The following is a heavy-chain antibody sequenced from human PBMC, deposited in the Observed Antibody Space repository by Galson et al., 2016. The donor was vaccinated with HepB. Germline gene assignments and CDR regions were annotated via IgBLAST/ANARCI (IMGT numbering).Heavy chain of an antibody. V-gene: IGHV1-24*01. J-gene: IGHJ1*01. D-gene: IGHD4-17*01. Sequence: SVKVSCKVSGYTPTESSMHWVRQAPGKGLEWMGGFDPEDGEIIYAQKFQGRVTMTEDTSTNTAYMEVSSLRSEDTAVYYCAIAVSPYGDSEYFQHWGQGTLVTVSS. CDR2: FDPEDGEI. CDR1: GYTPTESS. CDR3: AIAVSPYGDSEYFQH.